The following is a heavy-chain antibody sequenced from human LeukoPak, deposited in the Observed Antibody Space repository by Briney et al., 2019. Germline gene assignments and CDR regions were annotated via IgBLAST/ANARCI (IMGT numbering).Heavy chain of an antibody. CDR2: INAGNGNT. CDR1: GYTFTSYA. V-gene: IGHV1-3*01. J-gene: IGHJ3*02. Sequence: ASVKVSCKASGYTFTSYAMHWVRQAPGQRLEWMGWINAGNGNTKYSQKFQGRVTITRDTSASTAYMELSSLRSEDTAVYYCAREGGGNTYYYDSSGPKSENAFDIWGQGTMVTVSS. CDR3: AREGGGNTYYYDSSGPKSENAFDI. D-gene: IGHD3-22*01.